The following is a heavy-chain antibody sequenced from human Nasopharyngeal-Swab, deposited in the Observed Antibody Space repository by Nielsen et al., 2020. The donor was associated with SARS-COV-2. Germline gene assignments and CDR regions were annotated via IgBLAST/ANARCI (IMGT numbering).Heavy chain of an antibody. CDR2: ITSGNSV. CDR1: GFTFKNYN. D-gene: IGHD5-12*01. V-gene: IGHV3-69-1*01. CDR3: ARERGGGYGDY. Sequence: GESLKISCAASGFTFKNYNMNWVRQAPGKGLQWISYITSGNSVQYADSVRGRFTISRDNAKNSLYLQMNSLTAEDTAVYYCARERGGGYGDYWGQGTLVTVSS. J-gene: IGHJ4*02.